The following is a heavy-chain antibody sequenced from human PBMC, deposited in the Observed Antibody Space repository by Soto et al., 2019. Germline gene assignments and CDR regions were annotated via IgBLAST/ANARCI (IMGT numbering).Heavy chain of an antibody. CDR2: IDPSDSYT. V-gene: IGHV5-10-1*01. CDR3: ARLLVVAGRPLCAFDF. Sequence: GESLKISCKGSGYSFTSYWISWVRQMPGKGLEWMGRIDPSDSYTNYSPSFQGHVTISADKSISTAYLQWSSLKASDTAMYYCARLLVVAGRPLCAFDFWGQGTMVTVSS. J-gene: IGHJ3*01. CDR1: GYSFTSYW. D-gene: IGHD2-15*01.